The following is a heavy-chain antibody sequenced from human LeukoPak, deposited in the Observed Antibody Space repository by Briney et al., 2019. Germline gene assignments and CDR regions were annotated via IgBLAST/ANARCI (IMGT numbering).Heavy chain of an antibody. V-gene: IGHV4-61*05. D-gene: IGHD6-13*01. Sequence: SETLSLTCTVSGGSISSSSYYWGWIRQPPGKGLEWIGYIYYSGSTNYNPSLKSRVTISVDTSKSQFSLKLSSVTAADTAVYYCARKRVEAAAGLVYFDYWGQGTLVTVSS. CDR3: ARKRVEAAAGLVYFDY. CDR1: GGSISSSSYY. J-gene: IGHJ4*02. CDR2: IYYSGST.